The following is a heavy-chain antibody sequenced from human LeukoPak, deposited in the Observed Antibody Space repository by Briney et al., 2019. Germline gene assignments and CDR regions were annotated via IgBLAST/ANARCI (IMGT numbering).Heavy chain of an antibody. D-gene: IGHD5-24*01. CDR3: AREGYNHYFDY. CDR2: ISAGNGNT. V-gene: IGHV1-3*01. Sequence: ASVKVSCKASGYTFTSYAIHWVRQAPGQRLEWMGWISAGNGNTKYSQNFQGRVTFISNTSATTAFMELSSLRSEDAAVYYCAREGYNHYFDYWGQGTLVTVSS. CDR1: GYTFTSYA. J-gene: IGHJ4*02.